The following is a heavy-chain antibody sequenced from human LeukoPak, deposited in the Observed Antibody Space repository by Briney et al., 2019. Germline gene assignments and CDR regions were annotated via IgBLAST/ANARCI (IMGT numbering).Heavy chain of an antibody. CDR3: AKDYSMIVVVIPIFDY. J-gene: IGHJ4*02. CDR2: IIPIFGTA. CDR1: GGTFSSYA. Sequence: GASVKVSCKASGGTFSSYAISWVRQAPGQGLEWMGGIIPIFGTANYAQKFQGRVTITADESTSTAYMELNSLRAEDTAVYYCAKDYSMIVVVIPIFDYWGQGTLVTVSS. V-gene: IGHV1-69*13. D-gene: IGHD3-22*01.